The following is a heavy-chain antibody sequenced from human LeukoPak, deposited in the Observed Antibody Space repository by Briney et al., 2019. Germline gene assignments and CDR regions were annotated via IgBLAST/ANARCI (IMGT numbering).Heavy chain of an antibody. CDR3: ANELVDTASYYYMDV. J-gene: IGHJ6*03. CDR1: GFTFSSYA. V-gene: IGHV3-23*01. CDR2: ISGSSGST. Sequence: GGSLRLSCAASGFTFSSYAMSWVRQAPGKGLEWVSAISGSSGSTYYADSVKGRFTISRDNSKNTLYLQMNSLRAEDTAVYYCANELVDTASYYYMDVWGKGTTVTVSS. D-gene: IGHD5-18*01.